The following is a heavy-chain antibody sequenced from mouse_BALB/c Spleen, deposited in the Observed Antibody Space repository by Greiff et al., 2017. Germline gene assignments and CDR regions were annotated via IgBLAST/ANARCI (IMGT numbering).Heavy chain of an antibody. D-gene: IGHD2-3*01. V-gene: IGHV14-4*02. Sequence: VQLQQSGAELVRPGASVKLSCTASGFNIKAYYMHWVKQRPEQGLEWIGWIDPENGDTEYAPKFQGKATMTADTSSNTAYLQLSSLTSEDTAVYYCDAGLLPAYWGQGTLVTVSA. CDR3: DAGLLPAY. J-gene: IGHJ3*01. CDR1: GFNIKAYY. CDR2: IDPENGDT.